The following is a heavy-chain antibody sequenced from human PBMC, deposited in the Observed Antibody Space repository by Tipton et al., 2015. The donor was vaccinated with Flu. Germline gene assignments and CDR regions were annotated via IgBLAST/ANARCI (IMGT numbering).Heavy chain of an antibody. V-gene: IGHV1-69*01. D-gene: IGHD6-6*01. CDR1: GGIFRTYT. J-gene: IGHJ6*02. Sequence: QMQLVQSGAEVKKPGSSVKVSCKASGGIFRTYTISWVRQAPGQGLEWMGGIIPIFGTTSYAQKFQGRVTITADESTTTAYMDLSSLTSEDTAIYYCARPRPGSNYYYYYGLDVWGQGTTVTVSS. CDR3: ARPRPGSNYYYYYGLDV. CDR2: IIPIFGTT.